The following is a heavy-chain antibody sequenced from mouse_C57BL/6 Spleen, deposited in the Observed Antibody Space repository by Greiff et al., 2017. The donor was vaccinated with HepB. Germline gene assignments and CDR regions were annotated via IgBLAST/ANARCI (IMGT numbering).Heavy chain of an antibody. J-gene: IGHJ4*01. CDR1: GYTFTSYW. Sequence: QVQLKQPGAELVKPGASVKLSCKASGYTFTSYWMHWVKQRPGQGLEWIGMIHPNSGSTNYNEKFKSKATLNVDKSSSTAYMQLSSLTSEDSAVYYCASLLPYYAMDYWGQGTSVTVSS. V-gene: IGHV1-64*01. CDR2: IHPNSGST. CDR3: ASLLPYYAMDY.